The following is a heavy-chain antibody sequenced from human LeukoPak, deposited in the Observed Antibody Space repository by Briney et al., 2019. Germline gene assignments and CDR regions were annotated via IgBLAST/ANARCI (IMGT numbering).Heavy chain of an antibody. V-gene: IGHV3-48*01. CDR3: ATHRGRYCSGSSCYSFDY. CDR1: GFTFSTYS. Sequence: PGGSLRLSCAASGFTFSTYSMNWVRQAPGKGLEWVSYISSSGTNIYYADSVKGRFTISRDNSKNTLYLQMNSLRAEDTAVYYCATHRGRYCSGSSCYSFDYWGQGTLVTVSS. D-gene: IGHD2-15*01. J-gene: IGHJ4*02. CDR2: ISSSGTNI.